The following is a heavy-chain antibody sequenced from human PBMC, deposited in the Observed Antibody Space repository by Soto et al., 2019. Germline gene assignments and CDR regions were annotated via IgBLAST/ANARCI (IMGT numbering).Heavy chain of an antibody. J-gene: IGHJ6*02. V-gene: IGHV5-51*01. CDR2: IYPGDSDT. Sequence: GESLKISCKGSGYSFTSYWIGWVRQMPGKGLEWMGIIYPGDSDTRYSPSFQGQVTISADKSISTAYLQWSSLKASDTAMYYCARSEDYYDSSGCGPYYYGMDVWGQGTTVTVSS. D-gene: IGHD3-22*01. CDR3: ARSEDYYDSSGCGPYYYGMDV. CDR1: GYSFTSYW.